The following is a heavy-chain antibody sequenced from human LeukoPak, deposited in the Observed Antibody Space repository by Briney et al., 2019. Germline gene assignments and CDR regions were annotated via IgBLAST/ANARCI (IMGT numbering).Heavy chain of an antibody. CDR2: ISSSSSYI. D-gene: IGHD2-21*02. CDR3: ARDQSPLEYCVVTAKDYYYMDV. CDR1: GFTFSSYS. Sequence: GGSLRLSCGASGFTFSSYSMNWVRQAPGRGVEWVASISSSSSYIFYADFVKGRFTISRDNAKNSLYLQMNSLRAEDTAVYYCARDQSPLEYCVVTAKDYYYMDVWGKGTTVTISS. V-gene: IGHV3-21*01. J-gene: IGHJ6*03.